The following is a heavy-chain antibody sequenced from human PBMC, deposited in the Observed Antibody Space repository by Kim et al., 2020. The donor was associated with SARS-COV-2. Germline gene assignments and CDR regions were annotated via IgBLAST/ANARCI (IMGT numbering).Heavy chain of an antibody. D-gene: IGHD3-10*01. CDR1: GGTFSSYA. CDR2: IIPIFGTA. J-gene: IGHJ6*02. V-gene: IGHV1-69*13. CDR3: ARDPLSGSGSYYNTYYYYGMDV. Sequence: SVKVSCKASGGTFSSYAISWVRQAPGQGLEWMGGIIPIFGTANYAQKFQGRVTITADESTSTAYMELSSLRSEDTVVYYCARDPLSGSGSYYNTYYYYGMDVWGQGTTVTVSS.